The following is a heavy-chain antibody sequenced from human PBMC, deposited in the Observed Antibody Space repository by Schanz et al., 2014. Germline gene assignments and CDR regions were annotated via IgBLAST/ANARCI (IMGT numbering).Heavy chain of an antibody. CDR2: MWNDGIKT. CDR3: TRDYESAFSPPRHDAFDV. D-gene: IGHD3-22*01. V-gene: IGHV3-33*08. J-gene: IGHJ3*01. CDR1: TSLFSRSV. Sequence: QVDLVESGGGVVQPGRSLTLSCAVSTSLFSRSVIHWVRQAPGKGLEWVAVMWNDGIKTHYADSVKGRFTISRDNSKNSLFLQKSSVRAEETSVFFCTRDYESAFSPPRHDAFDVWGQGTVVTVSS.